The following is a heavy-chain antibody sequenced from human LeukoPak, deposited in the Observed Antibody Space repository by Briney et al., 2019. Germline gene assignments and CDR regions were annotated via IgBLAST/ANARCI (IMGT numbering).Heavy chain of an antibody. CDR2: IYYSKNT. CDR1: GGSISSSSAY. Sequence: SETLSLTCTVSGGSISSSSAYWGWIRQPPGKGLEWIGSIYYSKNTYYNPSLKSRVTISVDTSKNQFSLKLSSVTAADTAVYYCARPRRDGYSLYFDYWDQGTLVTVSS. J-gene: IGHJ4*02. V-gene: IGHV4-39*01. CDR3: ARPRRDGYSLYFDY. D-gene: IGHD5-24*01.